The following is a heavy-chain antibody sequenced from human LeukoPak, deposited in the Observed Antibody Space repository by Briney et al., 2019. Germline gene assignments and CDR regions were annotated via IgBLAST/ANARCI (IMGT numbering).Heavy chain of an antibody. CDR3: ARDYYRSSSVSVLRY. J-gene: IGHJ4*02. V-gene: IGHV1-2*02. CDR1: GYTFTGYY. Sequence: ASVKVSCKASGYTFTGYYMHWVRQAPGQGLEWMGWINPNSGGTNYAQKFQGRVTMIRDTSISTAYMELSRLRSDDTAVYYCARDYYRSSSVSVLRYWGQGTLVTVSS. CDR2: INPNSGGT. D-gene: IGHD6-6*01.